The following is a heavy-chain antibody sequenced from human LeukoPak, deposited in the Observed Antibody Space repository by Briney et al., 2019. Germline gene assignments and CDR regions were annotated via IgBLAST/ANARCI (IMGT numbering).Heavy chain of an antibody. J-gene: IGHJ4*02. CDR3: ARDDGVVAGDY. CDR1: GFIFSSYG. V-gene: IGHV3-33*01. CDR2: IWYDGSNK. Sequence: GTSLRLSCAASGFIFSSYGMHWVRQAPGKGLEWVAVIWYDGSNKYYADSVKGRFTISRDNSKNTAYLQMNSLRAEDTAVYYCARDDGVVAGDYWGQGTLVTVSS. D-gene: IGHD6-19*01.